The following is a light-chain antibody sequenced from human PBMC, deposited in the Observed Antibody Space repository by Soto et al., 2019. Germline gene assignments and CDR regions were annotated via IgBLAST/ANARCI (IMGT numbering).Light chain of an antibody. J-gene: IGKJ1*01. CDR1: QSVSSSY. CDR3: QQYGSSPL. V-gene: IGKV3-20*01. Sequence: IVLTQSPGTLSLSPGERATISCRASQSVSSSYLAWYQQKPGQAPRLLIYAASSRATGIPDRFSGSGSGTDYTLTLSRLEPEDGAVYYCQQYGSSPLFGQGTKVDI. CDR2: AAS.